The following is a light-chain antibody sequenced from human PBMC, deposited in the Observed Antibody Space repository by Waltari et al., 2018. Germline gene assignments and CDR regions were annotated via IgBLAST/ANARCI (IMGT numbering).Light chain of an antibody. CDR1: SGSLSATFY. Sequence: QTVVTPEPSLSVSPGGTVTLTCALSSGSLSATFYHSWYQQSPRQTPPTLVYKTSIRSSGVPDRFSGSILGNKAALVITGAQADDESDYYCLLYMGSGIWVFGGGTKLTVL. CDR3: LLYMGSGIWV. J-gene: IGLJ3*02. CDR2: KTS. V-gene: IGLV8-61*01.